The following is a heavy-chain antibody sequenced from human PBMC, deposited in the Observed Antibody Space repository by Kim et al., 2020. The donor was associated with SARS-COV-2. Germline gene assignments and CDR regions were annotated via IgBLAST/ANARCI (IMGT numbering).Heavy chain of an antibody. J-gene: IGHJ4*02. V-gene: IGHV1-69*13. Sequence: SVKVSCKASGGTFSSYAISWVRQAPGQGLEWMGGIIPIFGTANYAQKFQGRVTITADESTSTAYMELSSLRSEDTAVYYCARAEYYDFWSGYSGLYWGQGTLVTVSS. CDR3: ARAEYYDFWSGYSGLY. D-gene: IGHD3-3*01. CDR2: IIPIFGTA. CDR1: GGTFSSYA.